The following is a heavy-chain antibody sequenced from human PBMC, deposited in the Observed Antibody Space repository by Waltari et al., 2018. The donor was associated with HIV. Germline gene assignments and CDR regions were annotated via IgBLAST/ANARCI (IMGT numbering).Heavy chain of an antibody. V-gene: IGHV1-8*02. CDR3: ARGELGESGRGDH. CDR1: GYTITSYE. D-gene: IGHD1-26*01. CDR2: MNPNSGNT. J-gene: IGHJ4*02. Sequence: QVHLVQSGAEVKQPGASLKVSCTASGYTITSYEINWVRQSTDQGLEWRGWMNPNSGNTGYAQKFQGRVTMTRNTSISTAYMELSSLRSEDTAVYYCARGELGESGRGDHWGQGTLVTVSS.